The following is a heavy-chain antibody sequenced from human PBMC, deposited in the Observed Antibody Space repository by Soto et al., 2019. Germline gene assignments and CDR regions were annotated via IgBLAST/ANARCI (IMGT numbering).Heavy chain of an antibody. CDR1: GYRFCSYG. V-gene: IGHV1-18*01. CDR2: INTFNGNT. CDR3: ARELGISPSAPLDY. D-gene: IGHD2-21*01. J-gene: IGHJ4*02. Sequence: QVQLVQSGGEVKKPGASVKVSCKASGYRFCSYGLNWLRQAPGQGPEWMGWINTFNGNTNSAQKFQGRLRVTTDTSTSTVFMELSSLTSDDTVVYFCARELGISPSAPLDYWGQGTLITVST.